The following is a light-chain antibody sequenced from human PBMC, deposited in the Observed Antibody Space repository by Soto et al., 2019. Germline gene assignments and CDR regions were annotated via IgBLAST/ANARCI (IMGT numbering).Light chain of an antibody. CDR3: QQRSNWPLT. Sequence: EIVLTQSPATLSLSPGERATLSCRASQSVSSYFAWYQQKHGQAPRLLIYDASNRATGIPDRFSGSGSGTDFTLTISSLEPEDFAVYYCQQRSNWPLTFGGGTRVEIK. CDR1: QSVSSY. V-gene: IGKV3-11*01. CDR2: DAS. J-gene: IGKJ4*01.